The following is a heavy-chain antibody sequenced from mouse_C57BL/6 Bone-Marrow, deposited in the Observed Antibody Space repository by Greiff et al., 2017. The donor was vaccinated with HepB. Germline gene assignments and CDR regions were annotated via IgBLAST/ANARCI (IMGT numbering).Heavy chain of an antibody. D-gene: IGHD4-1*01. J-gene: IGHJ1*03. CDR1: GFTFSDYY. V-gene: IGHV5-12*01. Sequence: EVKVEDSGGGLVQPGGSLKLSCAASGFTFSDYYMYWVRQTPEKRLAWVAYISNGGGSTYYPDTVKGRFTISRDNAKNTLYLHMSRLTSEDTAMYYCASQLGRGYFDVWGTGTTVTVSS. CDR3: ASQLGRGYFDV. CDR2: ISNGGGST.